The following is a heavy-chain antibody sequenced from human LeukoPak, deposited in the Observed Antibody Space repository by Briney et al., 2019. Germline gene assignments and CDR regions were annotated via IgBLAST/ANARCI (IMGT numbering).Heavy chain of an antibody. Sequence: SVKVSCKASGGTFSSYAISWVRRAPGQGLEWMGGIIPIFGTANYAQKFQGRVTITTDESTSTAYMELSSLRSEDTAVYYCARGQRTTYCSSSSCYYWFDPWGQGTLVTVSS. CDR3: ARGQRTTYCSSSSCYYWFDP. D-gene: IGHD2-2*01. CDR1: GGTFSSYA. V-gene: IGHV1-69*05. CDR2: IIPIFGTA. J-gene: IGHJ5*02.